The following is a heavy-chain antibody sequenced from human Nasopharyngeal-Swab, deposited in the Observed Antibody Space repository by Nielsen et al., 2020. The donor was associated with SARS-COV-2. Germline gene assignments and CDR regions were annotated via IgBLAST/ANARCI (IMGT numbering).Heavy chain of an antibody. CDR2: INPNSGGT. CDR1: GYTFTGYY. J-gene: IGHJ6*02. V-gene: IGHV1-2*06. D-gene: IGHD6-19*01. Sequence: ASVKVSCKASGYTFTGYYMHWVRQATGQGLEWMGRINPNSGGTNYAQKFQGRVTMTRDTSISTAYMELSRLRSDDTAVYYCARGPTSVAGTGDYYYGMDVWGQGTTVTVSS. CDR3: ARGPTSVAGTGDYYYGMDV.